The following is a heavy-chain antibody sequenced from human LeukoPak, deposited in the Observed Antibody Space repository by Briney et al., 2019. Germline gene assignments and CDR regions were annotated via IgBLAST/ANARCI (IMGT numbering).Heavy chain of an antibody. V-gene: IGHV3-30*18. J-gene: IGHJ6*02. D-gene: IGHD5-18*01. CDR3: AKDDVDTARYYYGMDV. Sequence: GRSLRLSCAASGFTFSSYGMHWVRQAPGKGLEWVALISYDGSNKYYADSVKGRFTISRDNSKNTLYLQMNSLRAEDTAVYYCAKDDVDTARYYYGMDVWGQGTTVTVSS. CDR2: ISYDGSNK. CDR1: GFTFSSYG.